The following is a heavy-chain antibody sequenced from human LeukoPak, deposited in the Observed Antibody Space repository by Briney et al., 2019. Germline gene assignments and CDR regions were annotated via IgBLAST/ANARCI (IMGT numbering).Heavy chain of an antibody. V-gene: IGHV4-59*01. CDR1: GGSFSGYY. CDR2: IYYSGST. J-gene: IGHJ6*03. CDR3: ARDWGVSARPGYMDV. D-gene: IGHD6-6*01. Sequence: PSETLSLTCAVYGGSFSGYYRSWIRQPPGKGLEWIGYIYYSGSTKYNPSLKSRVTISVDTSKNQFSLRLSPVTAADTAVYYCARDWGVSARPGYMDVWGKGTTVTVSS.